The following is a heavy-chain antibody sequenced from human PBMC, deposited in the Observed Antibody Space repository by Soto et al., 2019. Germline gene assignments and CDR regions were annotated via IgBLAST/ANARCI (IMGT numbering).Heavy chain of an antibody. CDR1: GFTFEDFA. CDR2: ISWNSGTL. CDR3: VKDIGPFSPGQRGCES. D-gene: IGHD2-21*01. J-gene: IGHJ5*02. V-gene: IGHV3-9*01. Sequence: EVQLVESGGGLVQPGRSLRLSCAPSGFTFEDFAMHWVRQGPGKGLAWVAGISWNSGTLGYADSVKGRFVISRDNAKKPLYVHKSRLRPEDTALYYCVKDIGPFSPGQRGCESWGQGTLVTAAS.